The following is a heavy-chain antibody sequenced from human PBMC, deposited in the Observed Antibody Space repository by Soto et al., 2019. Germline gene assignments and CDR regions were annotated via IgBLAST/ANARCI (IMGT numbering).Heavy chain of an antibody. D-gene: IGHD3-3*01. CDR1: GFTFSSYA. Sequence: GGSLRLSCAASGFTFSSYAMSWVRQAPGKGLEWVSAISGSGGSTYYADSVKGRFTISRDNSKNTLYLQMNSLRAEDTAVYYCAKDGSRLLSPHYYYYYMDVWGKGTTVTVSS. V-gene: IGHV3-23*01. CDR2: ISGSGGST. CDR3: AKDGSRLLSPHYYYYYMDV. J-gene: IGHJ6*03.